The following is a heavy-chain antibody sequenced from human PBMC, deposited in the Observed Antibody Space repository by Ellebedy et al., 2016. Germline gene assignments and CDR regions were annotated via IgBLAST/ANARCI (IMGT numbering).Heavy chain of an antibody. D-gene: IGHD6-6*01. CDR3: ARHGPYSSSSVGVLDY. Sequence: SETLSLTCTVSGGSISTYYWSWIRQPPGKGLEWIGYIYYSGSTNYNPSLKSRVTISVDTSKNQFSLKLSSVTAADTAVYYCARHGPYSSSSVGVLDYWGQGTLVTVSS. CDR1: GGSISTYY. J-gene: IGHJ4*02. V-gene: IGHV4-59*08. CDR2: IYYSGST.